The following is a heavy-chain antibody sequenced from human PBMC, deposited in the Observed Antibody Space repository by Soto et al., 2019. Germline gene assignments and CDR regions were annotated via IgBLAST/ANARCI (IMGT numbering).Heavy chain of an antibody. CDR3: GKVARGRANWNEFDY. CDR1: GFIFSNYA. J-gene: IGHJ4*02. D-gene: IGHD1-1*01. Sequence: QVQLVESGGGVVQSGRSLRLSCAASGFIFSNYAIHWVRQAPGKGLDWVAVISYDGSNKYSADSVKGRFTISRDSSKNTVYLQMDSLRPEDTAVYYCGKVARGRANWNEFDYWGQGTLVTVSS. V-gene: IGHV3-30*18. CDR2: ISYDGSNK.